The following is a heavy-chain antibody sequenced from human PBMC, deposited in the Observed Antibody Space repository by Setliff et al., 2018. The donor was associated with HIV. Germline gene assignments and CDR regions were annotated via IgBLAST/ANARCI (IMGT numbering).Heavy chain of an antibody. CDR3: ARKLRPGHGVDV. D-gene: IGHD3-10*01. J-gene: IGHJ6*02. CDR1: GFTFSNYA. V-gene: IGHV3-23*01. Sequence: PGGSLRLSCAASGFTFSNYAMAWVRQAPGKGLEWVSVISGNGGKTYFADSVKGRFTISRDNSKNTLYLQMNGLRAEDTAVYYCARKLRPGHGVDVWGQGTTVTVSS. CDR2: ISGNGGKT.